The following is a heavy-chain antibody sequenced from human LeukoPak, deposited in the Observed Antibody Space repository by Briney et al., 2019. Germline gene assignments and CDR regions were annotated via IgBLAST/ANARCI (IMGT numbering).Heavy chain of an antibody. V-gene: IGHV3-21*01. CDR2: ISSSSSYI. D-gene: IGHD3-10*01. CDR3: GYKIPVGY. CDR1: GFPFVSYR. J-gene: IGHJ4*02. Sequence: GGPRRPSCEAPGFPFVSYRMNWVGKAPGKGLEWVSSISSSSSYIYYADSVKGRFTISRDNAKNSLYLHMNSLRAADTAVYYCGYKIPVGYWGQGTLVTVSS.